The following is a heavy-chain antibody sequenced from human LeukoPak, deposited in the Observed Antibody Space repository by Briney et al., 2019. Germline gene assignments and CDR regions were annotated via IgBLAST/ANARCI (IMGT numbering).Heavy chain of an antibody. CDR1: GFTFSSYA. J-gene: IGHJ4*02. D-gene: IGHD4-17*01. Sequence: GGSLRLSCAASGFTFSSYAMSWVRQAPGKGLEWVSAISGSGGSRYYADSVKGRFTISRDNSKNTLYLQMNSLRAEDTAAYYCAKDLETTVTTYFDYWGQGTLVTVSS. V-gene: IGHV3-23*01. CDR3: AKDLETTVTTYFDY. CDR2: ISGSGGSR.